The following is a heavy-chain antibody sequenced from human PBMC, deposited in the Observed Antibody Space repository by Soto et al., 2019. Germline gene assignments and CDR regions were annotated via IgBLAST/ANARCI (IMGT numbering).Heavy chain of an antibody. CDR2: ISHSGTT. CDR3: TRVYCSTTSCFINGMDF. Sequence: SETLSLTCAVAGYSITSGYHWGWIRQPPRKGLEWIGTISHSGTTYYNPSLKSRVTISIDTSKNQLSLKLTSVTAADTALYYCTRVYCSTTSCFINGMDFWGQGTMVTVSS. V-gene: IGHV4-38-2*01. D-gene: IGHD2-2*01. CDR1: GYSITSGYH. J-gene: IGHJ6*02.